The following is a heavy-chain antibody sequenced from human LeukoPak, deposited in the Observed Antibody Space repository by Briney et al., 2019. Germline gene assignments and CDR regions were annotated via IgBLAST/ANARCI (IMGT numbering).Heavy chain of an antibody. CDR2: IRDSGAT. Sequence: GGSLRLSCAGSGFSVSNYYMNWVRQAPGKGLEWVSLIRDSGATFYADSVKGRFTISRDNSKNTIYLQMNRLRVENTAVYFCARDRAVTQVWVEFDSWGQGTQVTVSS. CDR1: GFSVSNYY. J-gene: IGHJ5*01. D-gene: IGHD3-16*01. V-gene: IGHV3-66*03. CDR3: ARDRAVTQVWVEFDS.